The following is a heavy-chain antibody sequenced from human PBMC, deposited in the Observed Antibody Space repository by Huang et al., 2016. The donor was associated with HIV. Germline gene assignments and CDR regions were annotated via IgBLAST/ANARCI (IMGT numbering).Heavy chain of an antibody. V-gene: IGHV3-30*03. CDR2: ISYDGSNK. Sequence: QVQLVESGGGVVQPGRSLRLSCAASGFIVSNYGMHWVRQAPGKWREWVALISYDGSNKYYTDAVKGRFSISRDNSKNTLYLQMNSLRAEDTAVYYCALKGDSSGWEYFRHWGQGTLVTVSS. J-gene: IGHJ1*01. CDR1: GFIVSNYG. CDR3: ALKGDSSGWEYFRH. D-gene: IGHD6-19*01.